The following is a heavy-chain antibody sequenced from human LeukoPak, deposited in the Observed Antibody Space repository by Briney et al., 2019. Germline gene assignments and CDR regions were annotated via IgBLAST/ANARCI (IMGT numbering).Heavy chain of an antibody. D-gene: IGHD2-15*01. J-gene: IGHJ5*02. CDR2: ISGSGGST. Sequence: PGGSLRLSCAASGFTFSSYAMSWVRQAPGKGLEWVSAISGSGGSTYYADSVKGRFTISRDNSKNTLNLQMNSLRAEDTAVYYCAGCSGGSCYGGFDPWGQGTLVTVSS. CDR3: AGCSGGSCYGGFDP. CDR1: GFTFSSYA. V-gene: IGHV3-23*01.